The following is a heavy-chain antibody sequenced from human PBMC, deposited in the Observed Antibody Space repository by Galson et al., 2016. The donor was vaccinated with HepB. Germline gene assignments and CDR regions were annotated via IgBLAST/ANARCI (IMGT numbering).Heavy chain of an antibody. J-gene: IGHJ2*01. CDR3: AKTHEFDSRNYYLDGYFDV. V-gene: IGHV3-30*18. CDR2: ISYDGNNE. Sequence: SLRLSCAASGFTFSTYSMHWVRQPPGKGLEWVAVISYDGNNEKYADSVKGRFTISRDNSKNTLHLQMNSLRVEDTAVYYCAKTHEFDSRNYYLDGYFDVWGRGTLGTVSS. CDR1: GFTFSTYS. D-gene: IGHD3-10*01.